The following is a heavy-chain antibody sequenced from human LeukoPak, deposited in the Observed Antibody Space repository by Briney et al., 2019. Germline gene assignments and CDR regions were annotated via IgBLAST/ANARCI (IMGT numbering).Heavy chain of an antibody. Sequence: GGSLRLSCEASGFTFNNYAMHWVRQAPGKGLEWVAVISYGGGDKYYADSVKGRFTISRDNSKNTLFLQMDSLRAEDTALYYCARGVYYDSSGYPPGYYYYYMDVWGKGTTVTVSS. J-gene: IGHJ6*03. D-gene: IGHD3-22*01. V-gene: IGHV3-30*04. CDR3: ARGVYYDSSGYPPGYYYYYMDV. CDR2: ISYGGGDK. CDR1: GFTFNNYA.